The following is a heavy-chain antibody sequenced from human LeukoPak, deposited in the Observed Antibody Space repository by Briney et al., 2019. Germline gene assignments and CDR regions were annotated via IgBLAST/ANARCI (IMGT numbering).Heavy chain of an antibody. D-gene: IGHD2/OR15-2a*01. Sequence: GGSLRLSCAASGFTFSSYSMNWVRQAPGKGLEWVSSISSSSSYIYYADSVKGRFTISRDNAKNSLYLQMNSLRAEDTAVYYCARDFYDGFALDYWGQGTLVTVSS. CDR1: GFTFSSYS. J-gene: IGHJ4*02. V-gene: IGHV3-21*01. CDR2: ISSSSSYI. CDR3: ARDFYDGFALDY.